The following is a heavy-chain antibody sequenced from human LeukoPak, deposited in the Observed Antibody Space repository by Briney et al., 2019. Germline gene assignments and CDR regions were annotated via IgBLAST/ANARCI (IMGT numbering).Heavy chain of an antibody. J-gene: IGHJ6*03. CDR1: GFTFSSYS. D-gene: IGHD4/OR15-4a*01. CDR3: ARDSSNDYYYMDV. V-gene: IGHV3-21*01. Sequence: PGGSLRLSCAASGFTFSSYSMNWVRQAPGKGLEWVSSISTSSIYIYYADSMKGRFTISRDNAKNSLYLQMNSLRAEDTAVYYCARDSSNDYYYMDVWGKGTTDTVSS. CDR2: ISTSSIYI.